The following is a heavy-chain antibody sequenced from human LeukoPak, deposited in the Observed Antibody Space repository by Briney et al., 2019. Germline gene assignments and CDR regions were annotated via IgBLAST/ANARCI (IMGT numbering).Heavy chain of an antibody. D-gene: IGHD3-16*01. CDR3: ARDREPGVLGYYYYYYMDV. J-gene: IGHJ6*03. Sequence: ASVTVSCKASGYTFTSYGISWVRQAPGQGLEWMGWISAYNGNTNYAQKFQGRVTITADKSTSTAYMELSSLRSEDTAVYYCARDREPGVLGYYYYYYMDVWGKGTTVTVSS. CDR1: GYTFTSYG. CDR2: ISAYNGNT. V-gene: IGHV1-18*01.